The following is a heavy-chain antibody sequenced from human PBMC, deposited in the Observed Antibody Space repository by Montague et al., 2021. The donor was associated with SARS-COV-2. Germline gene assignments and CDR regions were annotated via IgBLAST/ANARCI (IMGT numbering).Heavy chain of an antibody. CDR1: GGSISSGSYY. CDR3: ARVGVGTMVRGVIPAYYYYGMDV. J-gene: IGHJ6*02. D-gene: IGHD3-10*01. V-gene: IGHV4-61*02. CDR2: IYTSGST. Sequence: TLSLTCTVSGGSISSGSYYWSWIRQPAGKGLEWIGRIYTSGSTNYNSSLKSRATISVDTSKNQFSLKLSSVTAADTAVYYCARVGVGTMVRGVIPAYYYYGMDVWGQGTTVTVSS.